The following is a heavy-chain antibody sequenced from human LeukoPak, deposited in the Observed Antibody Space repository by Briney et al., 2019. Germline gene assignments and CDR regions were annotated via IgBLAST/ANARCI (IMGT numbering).Heavy chain of an antibody. CDR1: GFTFSSYS. CDR3: ANDFWSAPQDY. CDR2: ISSSSSYI. V-gene: IGHV3-21*01. Sequence: GGSLRLSCAASGFTFSSYSMNWVRQAPGKGLEWVSSISSSSSYIYYADSVKGRFTISRDNSKNTLYLQMNSLRPEDTAVYYCANDFWSAPQDYWGQGTLVTVSS. D-gene: IGHD3-3*01. J-gene: IGHJ4*02.